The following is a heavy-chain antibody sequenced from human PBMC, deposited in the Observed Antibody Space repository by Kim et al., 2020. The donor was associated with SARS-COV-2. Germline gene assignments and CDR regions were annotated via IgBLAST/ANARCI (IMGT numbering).Heavy chain of an antibody. V-gene: IGHV3-49*04. J-gene: IGHJ4*02. CDR1: GFTFGDYA. CDR3: TRDPGYYDSSGFPRSFDY. CDR2: IRSKAYGGTT. Sequence: GGSLRLSCTASGFTFGDYAMSWVRQAPGKGLEWVGFIRSKAYGGTTEYAASVKGRFTISRDDSKSIAYLQMNSLKTEDTAVYYCTRDPGYYDSSGFPRSFDYWGQGTLVTVSS. D-gene: IGHD3-22*01.